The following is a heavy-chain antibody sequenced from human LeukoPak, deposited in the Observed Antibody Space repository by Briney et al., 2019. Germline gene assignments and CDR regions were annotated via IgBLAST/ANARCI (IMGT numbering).Heavy chain of an antibody. Sequence: ASVKVSCKASGYTFTSYGISWVRQAPGQGLEWMGWINTNTGNPTYAQGFTGRFVFPLDTSVSTAYLQISSLKAEDTAVYYCARAEYYDILTDLDAFDIWGQGTMVTVSS. V-gene: IGHV7-4-1*02. D-gene: IGHD3-9*01. J-gene: IGHJ3*02. CDR2: INTNTGNP. CDR1: GYTFTSYG. CDR3: ARAEYYDILTDLDAFDI.